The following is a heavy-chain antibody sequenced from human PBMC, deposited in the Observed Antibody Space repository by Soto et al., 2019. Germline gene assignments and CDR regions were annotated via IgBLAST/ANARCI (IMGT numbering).Heavy chain of an antibody. CDR1: GGSISSYY. D-gene: IGHD6-13*01. V-gene: IGHV4-59*01. J-gene: IGHJ4*02. Sequence: NPXETLSLTCPVSGGSISSYYWSWIRQPPGKGLEWIGYIYYSGSTNYNPSLKSRVTISVDTSKDQFSLKLSSVTAADTAVYYCETSTGYSSRWYYFDYWGQGTLVTVSS. CDR3: ETSTGYSSRWYYFDY. CDR2: IYYSGST.